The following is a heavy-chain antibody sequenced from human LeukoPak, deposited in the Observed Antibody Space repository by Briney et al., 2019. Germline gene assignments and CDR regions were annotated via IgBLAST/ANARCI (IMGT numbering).Heavy chain of an antibody. D-gene: IGHD3-10*01. CDR2: INHSGST. CDR3: ARRRDYYGSGSYYYY. CDR1: GGSFSGYY. J-gene: IGHJ4*02. V-gene: IGHV4-34*01. Sequence: PSETLSLTCAVYGGSFSGYYWSWIRQPPGKGLEWIGEINHSGSTNYNPSLKSRVTISVDTSKNQFSLKLSSVTAADTAVYYCARRRDYYGSGSYYYYWGQGTLVTVSS.